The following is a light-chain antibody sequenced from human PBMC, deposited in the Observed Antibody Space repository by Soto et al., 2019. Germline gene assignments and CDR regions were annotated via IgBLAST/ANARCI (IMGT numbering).Light chain of an antibody. Sequence: EIVMTQSPATLSVSPGERATLSCRASQSVSSNLAWYQQTPGQAPRLLIYGASTRATGIPARFSGSESGTEFTLTISSLQSEDLAVYYCQQYDTWPRTFGQGTKVEIK. V-gene: IGKV3-15*01. CDR2: GAS. CDR3: QQYDTWPRT. J-gene: IGKJ1*01. CDR1: QSVSSN.